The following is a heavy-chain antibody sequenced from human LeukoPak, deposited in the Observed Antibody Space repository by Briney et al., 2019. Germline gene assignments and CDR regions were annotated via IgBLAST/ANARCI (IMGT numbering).Heavy chain of an antibody. V-gene: IGHV4-34*01. CDR1: GGSFSGYY. J-gene: IGHJ6*03. CDR3: ARGFDYMDV. CDR2: IYHSGST. Sequence: SETLSLTCAVYGGSFSGYYWSWIRQPPGKGLEWIGEIYHSGSTNYNPSLKSRVTISVDTSKNQFSLKLSSVTAADTAVYYCARGFDYMDVWGKGTTVTVSS. D-gene: IGHD3-9*01.